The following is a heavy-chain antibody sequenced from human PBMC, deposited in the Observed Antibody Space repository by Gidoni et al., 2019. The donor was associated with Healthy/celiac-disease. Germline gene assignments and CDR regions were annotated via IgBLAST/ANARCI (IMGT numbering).Heavy chain of an antibody. CDR3: ARGKRKDYDDSSGPILG. CDR1: GGSFSGYD. Sequence: QVQLQQWGAGLLKPSETLSLTCAVYGGSFSGYDWSWIRQPPGKGLEWIGEINHSGRTNYNPSLKRRVTISVDTSKNQFSLKLSSVTAADTAVYYCARGKRKDYDDSSGPILGWGQGTLVTVSS. V-gene: IGHV4-34*01. D-gene: IGHD3-22*01. J-gene: IGHJ4*02. CDR2: INHSGRT.